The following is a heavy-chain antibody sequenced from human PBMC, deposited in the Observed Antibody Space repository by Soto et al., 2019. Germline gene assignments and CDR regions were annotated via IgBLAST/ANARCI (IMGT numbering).Heavy chain of an antibody. CDR1: GYTFSNYG. CDR3: ARVVPGAEAWFGP. CDR2: ISLYSDGT. Sequence: QVQLVQSGGEVKRPGASLKVYCKTSGYTFSNYGITWLRQAPGKPLEWLGWISLYSDGTNYAQKFQGRVSMTTDTSTTTAYMELRSLRSDDTAVYYCARVVPGAEAWFGPWGQGTLFTVSS. D-gene: IGHD2-2*01. V-gene: IGHV1-18*01. J-gene: IGHJ5*02.